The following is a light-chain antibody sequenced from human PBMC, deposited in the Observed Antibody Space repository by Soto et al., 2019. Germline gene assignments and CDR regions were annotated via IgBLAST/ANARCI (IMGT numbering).Light chain of an antibody. Sequence: DIQMTQSPSSVSASIGDTVTITCRASQDISTLLAWYQQKPGKAPKLLIYGASTLESGVPSRFSGRGSVTDFTLTISGLQPEDVATYFCQQADSFPLSSGGGTKVEMK. CDR1: QDISTL. CDR2: GAS. CDR3: QQADSFPLS. J-gene: IGKJ4*01. V-gene: IGKV1D-12*01.